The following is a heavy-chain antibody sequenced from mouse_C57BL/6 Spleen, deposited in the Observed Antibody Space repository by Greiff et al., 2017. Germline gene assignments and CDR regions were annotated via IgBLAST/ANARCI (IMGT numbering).Heavy chain of an antibody. Sequence: QVQLQQSGAELVRPGASVTLSCKASGYTFTDYEMHWVKQTPVHGLEWIGAIDPETGGTAYNQKFKGKAILTADKSSSTAYMELRSLTSEDSAVYYCTRSDYGPYYFDYGGQGTTLTVSS. J-gene: IGHJ2*01. D-gene: IGHD1-1*01. CDR2: IDPETGGT. CDR3: TRSDYGPYYFDY. V-gene: IGHV1-15*01. CDR1: GYTFTDYE.